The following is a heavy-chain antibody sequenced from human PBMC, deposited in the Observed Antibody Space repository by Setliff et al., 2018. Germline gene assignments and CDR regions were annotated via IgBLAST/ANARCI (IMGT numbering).Heavy chain of an antibody. V-gene: IGHV3-21*01. CDR2: IISSGSHI. CDR3: TRDYGFCSGGSCSYCGMDV. Sequence: GGSLRLSCAASGFTFSSYTMNWVRQAPGKGLEWVSSIISSGSHIYYADSVKGRFTSSRDNAKNSLYLQMNSLRADDTAVYYCTRDYGFCSGGSCSYCGMDVWGQGTTVTVSS. J-gene: IGHJ6*02. D-gene: IGHD2-15*01. CDR1: GFTFSSYT.